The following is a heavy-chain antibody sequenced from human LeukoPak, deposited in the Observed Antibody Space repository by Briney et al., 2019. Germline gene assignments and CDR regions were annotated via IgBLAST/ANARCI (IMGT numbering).Heavy chain of an antibody. V-gene: IGHV4-59*01. D-gene: IGHD3-22*01. CDR2: IYYSGST. J-gene: IGHJ2*01. CDR3: ASDDSSGNWYFDL. CDR1: GGSISSYY. Sequence: PSETLSLTCTVSGGSISSYYWSWIRQPPGKGLEWIGYIYYSGSTNYNPSLTSRVTISVDTSKNQFSLKLSSVTAADTAVYYCASDDSSGNWYFDLWGRGTLVTVSS.